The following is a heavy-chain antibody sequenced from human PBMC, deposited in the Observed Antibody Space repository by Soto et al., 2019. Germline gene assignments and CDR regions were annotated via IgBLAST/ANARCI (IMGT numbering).Heavy chain of an antibody. CDR1: GYTLTELS. CDR2: FDPEDGET. Sequence: ASVKVSCKVSGYTLTELSMHWVRQAPGKGLEWMGGFDPEDGETIYAQEFQGRVTMTEDTSTDTAYMELSSLRSEDTAVYYCATSVRAAAWYYYYGMDVWGQGTTVTVSS. CDR3: ATSVRAAAWYYYYGMDV. V-gene: IGHV1-24*01. J-gene: IGHJ6*02. D-gene: IGHD6-13*01.